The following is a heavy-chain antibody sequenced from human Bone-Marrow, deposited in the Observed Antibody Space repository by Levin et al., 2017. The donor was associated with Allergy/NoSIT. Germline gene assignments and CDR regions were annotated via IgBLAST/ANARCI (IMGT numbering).Heavy chain of an antibody. CDR2: ISSSSSYI. Sequence: HGESLKISCAASGFTFSSYSMNWVRQAPGKGLEWVSSISSSSSYIYYADSVKGRFTISRDNAKNSLYLQMNSLRAEDTAVYYCARDYSSSWYVGYWGQGTLVPVSS. CDR3: ARDYSSSWYVGY. V-gene: IGHV3-21*01. D-gene: IGHD6-13*01. CDR1: GFTFSSYS. J-gene: IGHJ4*02.